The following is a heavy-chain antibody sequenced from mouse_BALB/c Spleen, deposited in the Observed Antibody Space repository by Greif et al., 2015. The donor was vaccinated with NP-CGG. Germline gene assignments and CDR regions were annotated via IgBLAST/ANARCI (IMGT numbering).Heavy chain of an antibody. CDR3: ARGDLLWLRRELVFDY. V-gene: IGHV1-82*01. J-gene: IGHJ2*01. CDR1: GYAFSSSW. CDR2: IYPGDGDT. Sequence: QVHVKQSGPELVKPGASVKISCKASGYAFSSSWMNWVKQRPGQGLEWIGRIYPGDGDTNYNGKFKGKATLTADKSSSTAYMQLSSLTSVDSAVYFCARGDLLWLRRELVFDYWGQGTTLTVSS. D-gene: IGHD2-2*01.